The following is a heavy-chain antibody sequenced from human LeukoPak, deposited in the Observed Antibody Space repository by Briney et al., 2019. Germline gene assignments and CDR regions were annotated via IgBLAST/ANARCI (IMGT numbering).Heavy chain of an antibody. CDR3: ARLTAKTKTIFGVVIGFRTPGYYFDY. D-gene: IGHD3-3*01. CDR2: IYPGDSDT. Sequence: GESLKISFKCSGYRFTSYWIGWVRPMPGKGLEWMGIIYPGDSDTRYSPSFQGQVTISADKSISTAYVQWSSLKASDTAMYYCARLTAKTKTIFGVVIGFRTPGYYFDYWGQGTLVTVSS. V-gene: IGHV5-51*01. CDR1: GYRFTSYW. J-gene: IGHJ4*02.